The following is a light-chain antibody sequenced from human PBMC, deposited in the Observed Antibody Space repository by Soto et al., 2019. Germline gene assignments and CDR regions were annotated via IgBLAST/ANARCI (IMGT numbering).Light chain of an antibody. CDR2: SNN. Sequence: QSVLTQPPSASGTPGQRVTISCSGSSSNIGRNTVNWYQQLPGTAPKLLIYSNNQRPSGVPDLFSGSKSGTSASLAISGLQSEDEADYYCAAWDDSLNGYVFGSGTKLTVL. J-gene: IGLJ1*01. CDR1: SSNIGRNT. CDR3: AAWDDSLNGYV. V-gene: IGLV1-44*01.